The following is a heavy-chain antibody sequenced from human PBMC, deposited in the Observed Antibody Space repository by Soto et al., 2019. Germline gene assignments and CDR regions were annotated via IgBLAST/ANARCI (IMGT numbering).Heavy chain of an antibody. J-gene: IGHJ6*02. CDR1: GCTFSSYA. V-gene: IGHV1-69*01. Sequence: QVQLVQSGAEVKKPGSSVKVSCKASGCTFSSYAISWVRQAPGQGLEWMGGIVAIFGTANYAQKFQGRVTITADEPTRTPYMERSSQRSEDKTVYYCARGPITGDYYYYCGMDVWGQGTTVTVSS. CDR3: ARGPITGDYYYYCGMDV. CDR2: IVAIFGTA. D-gene: IGHD1-20*01.